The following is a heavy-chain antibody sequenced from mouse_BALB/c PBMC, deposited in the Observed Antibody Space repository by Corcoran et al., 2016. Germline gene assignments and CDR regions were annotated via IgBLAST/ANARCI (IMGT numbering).Heavy chain of an antibody. CDR3: ARGDYGNYPFDY. CDR2: INTETGEP. V-gene: IGHV9-2-1*01. Sequence: QIQLVQSGPELKKPGETVKISCKASGYTFTDYSMHWVKQAPGKGLKWMGWINTETGEPTYADDFKGRFAFSLETSASTAYLQINNLKNEDTATYFFARGDYGNYPFDYWGQGTTLTVSS. CDR1: GYTFTDYS. D-gene: IGHD2-1*01. J-gene: IGHJ2*01.